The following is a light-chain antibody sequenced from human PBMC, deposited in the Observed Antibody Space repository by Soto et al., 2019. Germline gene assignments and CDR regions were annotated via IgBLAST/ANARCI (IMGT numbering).Light chain of an antibody. J-gene: IGKJ2*03. V-gene: IGKV3-11*01. CDR1: QSVSSY. CDR2: DAS. Sequence: EIVLTQSPATLSLSPGERATLSCRASQSVSSYLAWYQQKPGQAPRLLIYDASNSATGIPARFSGSGSGTDFTLTISSQEPEDFAVYYCQQRSNGPEYWFGQGTKLEIK. CDR3: QQRSNGPEYW.